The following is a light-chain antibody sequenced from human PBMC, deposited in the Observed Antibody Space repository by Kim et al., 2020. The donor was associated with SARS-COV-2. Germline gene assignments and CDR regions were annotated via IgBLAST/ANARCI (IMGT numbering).Light chain of an antibody. Sequence: GQSVPISYTGTSSDVGGYNYVSWYQQHPTKAPKLLIYDVSTRASGVSNRFSGSKSGNTASLTISGLQAEDEADYYCSSYTSSGTWVFGGGTQLTVL. CDR3: SSYTSSGTWV. V-gene: IGLV2-14*03. CDR1: SSDVGGYNY. J-gene: IGLJ3*02. CDR2: DVS.